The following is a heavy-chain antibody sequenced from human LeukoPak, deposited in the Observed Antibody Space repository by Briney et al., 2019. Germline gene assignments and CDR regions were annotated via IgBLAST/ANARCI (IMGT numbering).Heavy chain of an antibody. CDR3: ATDYYDSSGYPPPYDY. J-gene: IGHJ4*02. D-gene: IGHD3-22*01. CDR2: IRYDGSNK. CDR1: GFTFSSYG. Sequence: GGSLRLSCAASGFTFSSYGMHWVRQAPGKGLEWVAFIRYDGSNKYYADSVKGRFTISRDNSKNTLYLQMNSLRAEDTAVYYCATDYYDSSGYPPPYDYWGQGTLVTVSS. V-gene: IGHV3-30*02.